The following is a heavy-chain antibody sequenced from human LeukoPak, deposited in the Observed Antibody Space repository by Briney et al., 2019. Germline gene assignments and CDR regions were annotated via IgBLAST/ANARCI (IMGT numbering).Heavy chain of an antibody. V-gene: IGHV3-21*01. J-gene: IGHJ4*02. CDR2: ISSSSSYI. CDR3: ARSGGLQKFDY. D-gene: IGHD4-11*01. Sequence: PGGSLRLSCAAPGFTFSSYSMNWVRQAPGKGLEWVSSISSSSSYIYYADSVKGRFTISRDNSKNTLYLQMNSLRAEDTAVYYCARSGGLQKFDYWGQGTLVTVSS. CDR1: GFTFSSYS.